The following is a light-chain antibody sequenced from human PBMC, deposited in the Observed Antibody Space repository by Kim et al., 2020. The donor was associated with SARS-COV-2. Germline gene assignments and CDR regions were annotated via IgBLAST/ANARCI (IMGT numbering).Light chain of an antibody. J-gene: IGLJ2*01. CDR1: SSNIGSNT. Sequence: GQRVTISGSGSSSNIGSNTVNWYQQLPGTAPKLLIYNNNQRPSGVPDRFSGSKSGTSASLAISGLQSEDEADYYCAAWDDSLNGVVFGGGTQLTVL. CDR2: NNN. V-gene: IGLV1-44*01. CDR3: AAWDDSLNGVV.